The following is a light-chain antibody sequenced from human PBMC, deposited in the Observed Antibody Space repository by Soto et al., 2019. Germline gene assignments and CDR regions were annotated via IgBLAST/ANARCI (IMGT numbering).Light chain of an antibody. Sequence: EIVLTQSPGTLSLSPGEGATLSCRASQSVRSNYLAWYQQKPGQAPMLLIYGASSRATGIPDRFSGSGSGTAFTLTISRLEPEDFAVYYCQHYGGSPLYTFGQGTKLEIK. CDR3: QHYGGSPLYT. V-gene: IGKV3-20*01. CDR2: GAS. J-gene: IGKJ2*01. CDR1: QSVRSNY.